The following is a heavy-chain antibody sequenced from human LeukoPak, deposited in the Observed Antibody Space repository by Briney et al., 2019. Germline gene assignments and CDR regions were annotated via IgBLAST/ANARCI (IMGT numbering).Heavy chain of an antibody. J-gene: IGHJ4*02. Sequence: SETLSLTCTVSGGSISSGGYYWSWIRQHPGKGLEWIGYIYYSGSTYYNPSLKSRVTISVDTSKNQFSLRLSSVTAADTAVYYCARGGQWLANPTAPYYFDYWGQGILVTVSS. CDR3: ARGGQWLANPTAPYYFDY. CDR2: IYYSGST. D-gene: IGHD6-19*01. CDR1: GGSISSGGYY. V-gene: IGHV4-31*03.